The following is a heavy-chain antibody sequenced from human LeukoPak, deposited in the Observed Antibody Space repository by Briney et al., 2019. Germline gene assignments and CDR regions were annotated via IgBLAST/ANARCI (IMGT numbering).Heavy chain of an antibody. Sequence: GGSLRLSCETSGIIVNSRAMSWVRQAPGKGLEWVSAISESGGSTYYADSVKGRFTISRDNSKNTVYLQMNSLRAEDTAVYYCANEGPNFDYWGQGTLVTVSS. CDR1: GIIVNSRA. V-gene: IGHV3-23*01. J-gene: IGHJ4*02. CDR2: ISESGGST. CDR3: ANEGPNFDY. D-gene: IGHD2-8*01.